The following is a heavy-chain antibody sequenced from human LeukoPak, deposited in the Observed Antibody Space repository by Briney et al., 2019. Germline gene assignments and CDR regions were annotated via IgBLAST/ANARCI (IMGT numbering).Heavy chain of an antibody. Sequence: PGGSLRLSCAASGFXLSSYNMNWVRQAPGKGLEWVSFISSSSSYIQYADSMKGRFTISRDNAKNSLYLQMNSLRAEDTAVYYCARGRVYNGYDPFDYWGQGTLVTVSS. CDR1: GFXLSSYN. CDR3: ARGRVYNGYDPFDY. V-gene: IGHV3-21*01. D-gene: IGHD5-12*01. J-gene: IGHJ4*02. CDR2: ISSSSSYI.